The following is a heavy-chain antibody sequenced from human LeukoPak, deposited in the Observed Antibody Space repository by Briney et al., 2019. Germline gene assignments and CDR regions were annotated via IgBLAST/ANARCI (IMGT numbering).Heavy chain of an antibody. J-gene: IGHJ4*02. Sequence: PGGSLRLSCAASGFTFSSYGMHWVRQAPGKGLVWVSHINNDGSSTKYADSVKGRFTISRDNAKNTLYPQMNSLRVEDTAVYYCVSRILTSFDNWGQGTLVTVSS. CDR3: VSRILTSFDN. CDR1: GFTFSSYG. D-gene: IGHD2/OR15-2a*01. V-gene: IGHV3-74*03. CDR2: INNDGSST.